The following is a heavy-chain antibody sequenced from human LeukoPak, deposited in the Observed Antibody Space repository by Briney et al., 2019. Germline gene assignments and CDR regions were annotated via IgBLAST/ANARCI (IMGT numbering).Heavy chain of an antibody. CDR1: GFTFSTFA. D-gene: IGHD6-13*01. CDR3: ARGVLGSSRGASM. Sequence: GGSLRLSCEASGFTFSTFAMIWVRQPPGKGLEWVSSIFPSGGEIHYADSVRGRFTISRDNSKSTLSLQMNSLRAEDTAVYYCARGVLGSSRGASMWGQGTLVTVSS. J-gene: IGHJ4*02. CDR2: IFPSGGEI. V-gene: IGHV3-23*01.